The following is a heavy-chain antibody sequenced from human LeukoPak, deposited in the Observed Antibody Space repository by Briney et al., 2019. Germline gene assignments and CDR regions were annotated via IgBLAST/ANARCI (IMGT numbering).Heavy chain of an antibody. CDR2: IKSKTDGGTT. V-gene: IGHV3-15*01. J-gene: IGHJ6*02. CDR1: GFTFSNAW. Sequence: GGSLRLSCAASGFTFSNAWMSWVRQAPGKGLEWVGRIKSKTDGGTTDYAAPVKGRFTISRDDSKNTLYLQMNSLKTEDTAVYYCTTEQITMVRGVSPYYYYYGIDVWGQGTTVTVSS. D-gene: IGHD3-10*01. CDR3: TTEQITMVRGVSPYYYYYGIDV.